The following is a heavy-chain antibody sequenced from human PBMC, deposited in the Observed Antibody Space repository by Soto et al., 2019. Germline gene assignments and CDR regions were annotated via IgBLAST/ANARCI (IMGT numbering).Heavy chain of an antibody. CDR3: ARAPFIAARLRPYYFDY. V-gene: IGHV1-69*01. CDR1: VGTFSSYA. J-gene: IGHJ4*02. CDR2: IIPIFGTA. Sequence: SSVKVSCKASVGTFSSYAISWVRQAPGQGLEWMGGIIPIFGTANYAQKFQGRVTITADESTSTAYMELSSLRSEDTAVYYCARAPFIAARLRPYYFDYWGQGTLVTVS. D-gene: IGHD6-6*01.